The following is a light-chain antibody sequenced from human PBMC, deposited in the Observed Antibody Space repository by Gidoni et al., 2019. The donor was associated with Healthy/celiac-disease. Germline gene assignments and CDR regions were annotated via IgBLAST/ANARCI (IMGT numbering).Light chain of an antibody. Sequence: QSALTQPASVSGSPAQSNTISCTGTSSDVGGYNYVSWYQQHPGKAPKLMIYDVSNRPSGVSNRFSGSKSGNTASLTISGLQAEDEADYYCSSYTSSSTLEWVFGGGTKLTVL. J-gene: IGLJ3*02. CDR3: SSYTSSSTLEWV. CDR1: SSDVGGYNY. CDR2: DVS. V-gene: IGLV2-14*01.